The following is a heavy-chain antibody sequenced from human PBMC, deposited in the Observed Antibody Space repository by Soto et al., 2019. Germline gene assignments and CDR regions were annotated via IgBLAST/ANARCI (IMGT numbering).Heavy chain of an antibody. CDR1: GFPFSNHA. CDR3: AKNYNWNFVVEY. CDR2: ISATGGST. D-gene: IGHD1-7*01. Sequence: EVQLLESGGDFVQPGRSLRLSCAASGFPFSNHAMSWVRQAPGKGLEWLSAISATGGSTYYADSVRGRFSISRDNSKNTVFLQMDSLTAEDTAVYVCAKNYNWNFVVEYWGRGTLVTVS. J-gene: IGHJ4*02. V-gene: IGHV3-23*01.